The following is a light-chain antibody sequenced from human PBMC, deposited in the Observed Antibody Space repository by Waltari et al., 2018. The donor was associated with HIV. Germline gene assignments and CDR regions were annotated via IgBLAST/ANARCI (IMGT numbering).Light chain of an antibody. Sequence: QSVLTQPPSASGTPGQRVTISCSGSSSNIGSNYVYWYQQLPGTAPKPLIYRNKQRPSGVPDRFSGSKSGTSASLAISGLRSEDEADYYCAAWDDSLSGYVVFGGGTKLTVL. V-gene: IGLV1-47*01. J-gene: IGLJ2*01. CDR2: RNK. CDR3: AAWDDSLSGYVV. CDR1: SSNIGSNY.